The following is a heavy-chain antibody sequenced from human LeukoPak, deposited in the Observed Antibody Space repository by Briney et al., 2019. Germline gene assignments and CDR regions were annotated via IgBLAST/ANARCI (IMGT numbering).Heavy chain of an antibody. CDR3: ARDLRRGYGTY. CDR2: ISYDGSNK. J-gene: IGHJ4*02. CDR1: GFTFSSYG. Sequence: GRSLRLSCAASGFTFSSYGMHWVRQAPGKGLEWVAVISYDGSNKYYADSVKGRFTISRDNSKNTLYLQMNSLRAEDTAVYYCARDLRRGYGTYWGQGTLVTVSS. V-gene: IGHV3-30*03. D-gene: IGHD5-18*01.